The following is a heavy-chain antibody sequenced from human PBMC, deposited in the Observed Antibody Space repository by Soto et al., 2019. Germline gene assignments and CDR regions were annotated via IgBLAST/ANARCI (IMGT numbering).Heavy chain of an antibody. D-gene: IGHD2-15*01. J-gene: IGHJ5*02. CDR2: IFHSGST. Sequence: QVQLQESGPGLVKPTQTLSLTCSVSRAFINSGGFYYSWIRQPPGKGLEWLGYIFHSGSTLYNPSPXGXXHPAADTSRNLPSLYLTSVTAADTTVYYCVRGGIAGHWFDPWGQGILVTVSS. CDR1: RAFINSGGFY. V-gene: IGHV4-31*03. CDR3: VRGGIAGHWFDP.